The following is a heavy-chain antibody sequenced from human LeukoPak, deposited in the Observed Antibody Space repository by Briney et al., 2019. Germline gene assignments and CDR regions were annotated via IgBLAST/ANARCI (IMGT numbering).Heavy chain of an antibody. V-gene: IGHV4-30-4*01. D-gene: IGHD4-17*01. CDR1: GGSISSGDYY. CDR3: ARGGFGLYGDYGVLPSDY. J-gene: IGHJ4*02. CDR2: IYYSGST. Sequence: SQTLSLTCTVSGGSISSGDYYWSWIRQPPGKGLEWIGYIYYSGSTYYNPSLKSRVTISVDTSKNQFSLKLSSVTAADTAVYYCARGGFGLYGDYGVLPSDYWGQGTLVSVSS.